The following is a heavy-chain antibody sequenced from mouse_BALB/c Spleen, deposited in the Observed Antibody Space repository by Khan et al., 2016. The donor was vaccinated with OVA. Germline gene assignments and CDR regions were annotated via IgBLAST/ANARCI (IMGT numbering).Heavy chain of an antibody. CDR2: FLSDGST. J-gene: IGHJ4*01. D-gene: IGHD2-10*01. CDR3: ARQPYYHYNIMDY. V-gene: IGHV2-6-1*01. Sequence: QVQLKESGPGLVAPSQSLSITCTISGFSLTNYGVHWVRQPPGKGLEWLVVFLSDGSTTYHSALKSRMTISKDNSKSQVFLKMNSLQTDHTAMYFCARQPYYHYNIMDYWGQGTSVTVSS. CDR1: GFSLTNYG.